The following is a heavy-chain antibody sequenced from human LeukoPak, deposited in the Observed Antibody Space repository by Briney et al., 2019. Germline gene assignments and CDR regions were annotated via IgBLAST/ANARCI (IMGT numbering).Heavy chain of an antibody. J-gene: IGHJ4*02. V-gene: IGHV3-7*01. CDR3: ARGGHRQKEF. CDR2: INPDGSGK. D-gene: IGHD3-10*01. CDR1: GFTLSNYW. Sequence: GGSLRLSCAASGFTLSNYWMTWVRQSPGKGLEWVAIINPDGSGKYYVDSVKGRFTISRGNAKNSLYLQMSSLRAEDTAVYYCARGGHRQKEFWGQGTLVTVSS.